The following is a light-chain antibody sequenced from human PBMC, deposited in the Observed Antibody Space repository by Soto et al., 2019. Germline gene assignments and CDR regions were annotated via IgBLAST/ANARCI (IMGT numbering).Light chain of an antibody. V-gene: IGKV3-15*01. CDR2: GAS. CDR3: QQYNNWPRT. CDR1: QSVSSN. J-gene: IGKJ1*01. Sequence: EIVMTQSPATLSVSPGERATLSCMASQSVSSNLAWYQQKPGQAPRLLIYGASTRATGIPARFSGSGSGIEFTLTISSLQSEDFAVYYCQQYNNWPRTFGQGTKVDIK.